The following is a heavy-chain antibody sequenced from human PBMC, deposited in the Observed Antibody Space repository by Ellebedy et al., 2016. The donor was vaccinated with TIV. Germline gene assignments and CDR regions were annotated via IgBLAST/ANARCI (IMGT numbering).Heavy chain of an antibody. Sequence: AASVKVSCKASGGTFSSYAISWVRQAPGQGLEWMGRIIPILGIAHYAQKFQGRVTITADKSTSTAYMELSSLRSEDTAVYYCARDVPEPGQGGWPPGYLLDLWGQGTPVTVSS. CDR1: GGTFSSYA. CDR2: IIPILGIA. V-gene: IGHV1-69*04. CDR3: ARDVPEPGQGGWPPGYLLDL. J-gene: IGHJ5*02. D-gene: IGHD5-12*01.